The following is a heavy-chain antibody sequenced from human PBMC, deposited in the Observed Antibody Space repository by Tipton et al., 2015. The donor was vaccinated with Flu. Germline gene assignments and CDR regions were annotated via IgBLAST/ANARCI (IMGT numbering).Heavy chain of an antibody. J-gene: IGHJ1*01. D-gene: IGHD2-2*01. Sequence: LVQPSETLSLTCAVYGGSFSGYYWSWIRQPPGKGLEWIGEINHSGSTNYNPSLKSRVTISVDTSKNQFSLKLSSVTAADTAVYYCARGGQNLVVPAAPKLPLGAEYFQHWGQGTLVTVSS. CDR3: ARGGQNLVVPAAPKLPLGAEYFQH. CDR1: GGSFSGYY. V-gene: IGHV4-34*01. CDR2: INHSGST.